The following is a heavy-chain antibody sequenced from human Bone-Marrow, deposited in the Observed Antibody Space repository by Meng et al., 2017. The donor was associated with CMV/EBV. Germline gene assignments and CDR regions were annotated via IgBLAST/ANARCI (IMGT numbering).Heavy chain of an antibody. J-gene: IGHJ6*02. V-gene: IGHV1-69*05. CDR1: GGTFSSYA. CDR2: IIPIFGTA. D-gene: IGHD1-26*01. CDR3: ARRSYYPDYYYYGMDV. Sequence: SVKVSCKASGGTFSSYAISWVRQAPGQGLEWMGGIIPIFGTANYAQKFQGRVTITTDESTSTAYMELRSLRSDDTAVYYCARRSYYPDYYYYGMDVWGQGTTVTVSS.